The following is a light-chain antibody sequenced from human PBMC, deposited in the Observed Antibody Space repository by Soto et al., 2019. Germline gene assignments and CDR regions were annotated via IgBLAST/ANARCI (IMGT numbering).Light chain of an antibody. CDR2: AAS. CDR1: RGIGDR. Sequence: DIQMTQSPSSLSAVVGDRVTIXXRASRGIGDRLAWFQQKPGKAPQXLIQAASNLQSGVPSRFSGSGSGTEFILSINSLQPEDIATYYCLQVRSFPRTFGQGTKVDIK. V-gene: IGKV1-12*01. J-gene: IGKJ1*01. CDR3: LQVRSFPRT.